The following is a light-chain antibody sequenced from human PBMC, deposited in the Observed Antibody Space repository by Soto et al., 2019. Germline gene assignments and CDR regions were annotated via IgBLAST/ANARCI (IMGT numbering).Light chain of an antibody. V-gene: IGLV2-14*01. CDR3: SSYTSRSAYVV. CDR1: SSDVGGYNY. Sequence: QSALTQPASVSGSPGRSITISCTGTSSDVGGYNYVSWYQQHPGKAPKLMIYDVSNRPSGVSNRFSGSKSGNTASLTISGLQAEDEADYYCSSYTSRSAYVVFGGGTKVTVL. J-gene: IGLJ2*01. CDR2: DVS.